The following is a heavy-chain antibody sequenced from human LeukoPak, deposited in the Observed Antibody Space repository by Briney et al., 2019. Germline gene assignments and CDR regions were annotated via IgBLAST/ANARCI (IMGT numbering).Heavy chain of an antibody. J-gene: IGHJ4*02. CDR2: IDQGGRT. CDR1: GGSFSGYF. Sequence: SETLSLTCAVSGGSFSGYFWNWMRQSPEKGLEWIGEIDQGGRTTYNPSLKSRVTILVDASKNQFSLKLSSVTAADTAVYYCARHESDSPTSCFDHWDQGALVTVSS. V-gene: IGHV4-34*01. CDR3: ARHESDSPTSCFDH. D-gene: IGHD2/OR15-2a*01.